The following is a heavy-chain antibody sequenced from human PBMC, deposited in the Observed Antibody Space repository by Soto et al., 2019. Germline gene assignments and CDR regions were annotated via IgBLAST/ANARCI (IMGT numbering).Heavy chain of an antibody. Sequence: PGGSLRLSCAASGFTFSDHYMTWIRQAPGKGLEWVSKVSGSGTTIYYADSVKGRFTVSRDNAKNSVYLQMDSLRAEDTAVYYCASDHYYYGSTYWGQGTLVTVSS. V-gene: IGHV3-11*01. CDR1: GFTFSDHY. D-gene: IGHD3-10*01. CDR2: VSGSGTTI. J-gene: IGHJ4*02. CDR3: ASDHYYYGSTY.